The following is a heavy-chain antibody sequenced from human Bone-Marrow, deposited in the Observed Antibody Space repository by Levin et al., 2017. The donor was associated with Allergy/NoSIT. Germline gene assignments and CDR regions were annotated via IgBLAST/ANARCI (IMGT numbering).Heavy chain of an antibody. J-gene: IGHJ4*02. Sequence: PSETLSLTCTVSGGSINNYYWSWVRLSPGNGLEWIGDIYHTGSTNYNPSLKSRVTVSVDTSKNHFSLQLTSVTAADTAVYYCTRGPLSGTYWGYFDYWGQGILVTVSS. CDR3: TRGPLSGTYWGYFDY. V-gene: IGHV4-59*01. CDR1: GGSINNYY. D-gene: IGHD1-26*01. CDR2: IYHTGST.